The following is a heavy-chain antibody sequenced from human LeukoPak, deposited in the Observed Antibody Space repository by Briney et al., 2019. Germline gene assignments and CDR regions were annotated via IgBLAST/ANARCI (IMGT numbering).Heavy chain of an antibody. CDR1: GGSFSGYY. Sequence: SETLSLTCAVYGGSFSGYYWSWIRQPPGKGLEWIGEINHSGSTNYNPSLKSRVTISVDMSKNQFSLKLTSVTAADTAVYYCARHIGKWGFDYWGQGTLVTVSS. CDR2: INHSGST. V-gene: IGHV4-34*01. J-gene: IGHJ4*02. D-gene: IGHD7-27*01. CDR3: ARHIGKWGFDY.